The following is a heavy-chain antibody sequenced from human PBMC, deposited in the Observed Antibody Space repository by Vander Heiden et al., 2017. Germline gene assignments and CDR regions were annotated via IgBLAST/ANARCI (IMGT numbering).Heavy chain of an antibody. D-gene: IGHD1-26*01. CDR3: ARDYKGARTRSGSLDY. CDR2: ISSSSSYI. CDR1: GFTCSSYS. Sequence: EVQLVESGGGLVKPGGSLRLSCAASGFTCSSYSMNWVRQAPGKGLEWVSSISSSSSYIYYADSVKGRFTISRDNAKNSLYLQMNSLRAEDTAVYYCARDYKGARTRSGSLDYWGQGTLVTVSS. J-gene: IGHJ4*02. V-gene: IGHV3-21*01.